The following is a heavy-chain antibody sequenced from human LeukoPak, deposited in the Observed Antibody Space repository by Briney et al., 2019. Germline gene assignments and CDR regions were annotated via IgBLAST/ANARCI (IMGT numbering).Heavy chain of an antibody. CDR2: MNPNSGNT. CDR3: ARDGGSYRNWFDP. Sequence: ASVKVSCKASGCTFTSYDINWVRQATGQGLEWMGWMNPNSGNTGYAQKFQGRVTMTRNTSISTAYMELSRLRSDDTAVYYCARDGGSYRNWFDPWGQGTLVTVSS. D-gene: IGHD1-26*01. V-gene: IGHV1-8*01. CDR1: GCTFTSYD. J-gene: IGHJ5*02.